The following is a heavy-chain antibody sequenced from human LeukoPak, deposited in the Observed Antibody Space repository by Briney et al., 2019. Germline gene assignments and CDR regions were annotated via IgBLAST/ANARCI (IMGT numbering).Heavy chain of an antibody. V-gene: IGHV1-2*02. J-gene: IGHJ4*02. CDR2: INPNSGGT. Sequence: ASVKVSCKASGYTFTGYYMHWVRQAPGQGLEWMGWINPNSGGTNYAQKFQGRVTMTRDTSISTAYMELSRLRSDDTAVYYCARGYCSSTSCFDFDYWGQGTLATVSS. CDR1: GYTFTGYY. D-gene: IGHD2-2*01. CDR3: ARGYCSSTSCFDFDY.